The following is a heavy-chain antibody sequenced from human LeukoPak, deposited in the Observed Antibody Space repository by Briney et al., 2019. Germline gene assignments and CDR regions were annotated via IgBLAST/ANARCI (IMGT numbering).Heavy chain of an antibody. Sequence: HAGGSLRLSCAASGFSFSSYNMNWVRLAPGKGLEWVSYISSSGSTIYYADSVKGRFTISRDNAKNSLYLQMNSLRAEDTAVYYCAELGITMIGGVWGKGTTVTISS. J-gene: IGHJ6*04. D-gene: IGHD3-10*02. CDR1: GFSFSSYN. V-gene: IGHV3-48*03. CDR3: AELGITMIGGV. CDR2: ISSSGSTI.